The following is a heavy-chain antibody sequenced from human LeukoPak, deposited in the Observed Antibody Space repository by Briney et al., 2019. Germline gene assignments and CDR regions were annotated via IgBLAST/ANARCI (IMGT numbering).Heavy chain of an antibody. J-gene: IGHJ6*02. CDR1: GYTFTSYG. CDR3: ARDLVVRVSHYYYYGMDV. CDR2: ISAYNGNT. Sequence: GASVTVSCKASGYTFTSYGISWVRQAPGQGLEWMGWISAYNGNTNYAQKLQGRVTMTTDTSTSTAYMELRSLRSDDTAVYYCARDLVVRVSHYYYYGMDVWGQGTTVTVSS. D-gene: IGHD3-16*02. V-gene: IGHV1-18*01.